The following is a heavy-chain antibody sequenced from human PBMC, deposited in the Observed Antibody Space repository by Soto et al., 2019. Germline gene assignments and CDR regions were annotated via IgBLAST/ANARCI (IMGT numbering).Heavy chain of an antibody. J-gene: IGHJ3*02. Sequence: EVQLVESGGGLVKPGGSLRLSCAASGFTFSSYSMNWVRQAPGKGLEWVSSISSSSSYIYYADSVKGRFTISRDNAKNSLYLQMNSLRAEDTAVYYCAREEEESGYPDAFDIWGQGTMVTVSS. D-gene: IGHD5-12*01. V-gene: IGHV3-21*01. CDR1: GFTFSSYS. CDR2: ISSSSSYI. CDR3: AREEEESGYPDAFDI.